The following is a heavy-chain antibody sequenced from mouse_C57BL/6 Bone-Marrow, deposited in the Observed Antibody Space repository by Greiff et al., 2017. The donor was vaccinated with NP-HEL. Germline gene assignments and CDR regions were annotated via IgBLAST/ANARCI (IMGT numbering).Heavy chain of an antibody. CDR1: GYTFTSYW. J-gene: IGHJ2*01. CDR3: ARAYLRRYFDY. CDR2: IHPNSGST. V-gene: IGHV1-64*01. Sequence: QVQLQQPGAELVKPGASVKLSCKASGYTFTSYWMHWVKQRPGQGLEWIGMIHPNSGSTNYNEKFKSKATLTVDKSSSTAYMQLSSLTSEDSAVYDCARAYLRRYFDYWGQGTTLTVSS. D-gene: IGHD2-12*01.